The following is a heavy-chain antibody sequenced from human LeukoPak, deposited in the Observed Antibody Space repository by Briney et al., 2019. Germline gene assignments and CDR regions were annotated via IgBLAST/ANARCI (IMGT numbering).Heavy chain of an antibody. Sequence: ASVKLSCKVSGYTLTELSMHWGRQAPGKGLEWMGGFDTEDGETIYAQKFQGRVTMTTDTSTSTAYMELRSLRSDDTAVYYCARAWGMYSSGWGYYYYMDVWGKGTTVTISS. CDR1: GYTLTELS. CDR3: ARAWGMYSSGWGYYYYMDV. J-gene: IGHJ6*03. CDR2: FDTEDGET. D-gene: IGHD6-19*01. V-gene: IGHV1-24*01.